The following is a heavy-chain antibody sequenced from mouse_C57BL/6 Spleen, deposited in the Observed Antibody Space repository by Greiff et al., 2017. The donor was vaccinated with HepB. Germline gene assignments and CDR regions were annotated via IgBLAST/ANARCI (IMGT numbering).Heavy chain of an antibody. J-gene: IGHJ2*01. Sequence: VQLQQSGPELVKPGASVKISCKASGYAFSSSWMNWVKQRPGKGLEWIGRSYPGDGDTNYNGKFKGKATRTADKSSSTAYMQLSSLTSEDSAVYFCATEDFYGSSPDYWGQGTTLTVSS. V-gene: IGHV1-82*01. CDR3: ATEDFYGSSPDY. D-gene: IGHD1-1*01. CDR1: GYAFSSSW. CDR2: SYPGDGDT.